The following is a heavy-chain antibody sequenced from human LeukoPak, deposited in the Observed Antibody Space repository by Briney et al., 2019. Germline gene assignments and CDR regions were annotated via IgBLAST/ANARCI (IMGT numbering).Heavy chain of an antibody. J-gene: IGHJ4*02. D-gene: IGHD5-12*01. CDR1: GFTFIDYS. CDR3: ARDHRYAFDN. Sequence: PGGSLRLSCAASGFTFIDYSMNWVRQAPGKGLEWISYVGISSGNTKYADSVKGRITISGDSAKNSVFLQMNSLRVEDTAVYYCARDHRYAFDNWGQGTLVTVSS. V-gene: IGHV3-48*04. CDR2: VGISSGNT.